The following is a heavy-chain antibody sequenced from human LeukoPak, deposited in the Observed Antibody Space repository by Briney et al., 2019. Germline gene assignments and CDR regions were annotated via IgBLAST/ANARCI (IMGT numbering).Heavy chain of an antibody. CDR2: VNQDESQK. CDR1: GFTVSSNW. D-gene: IGHD3-9*01. CDR3: AKDTDLTGYYNGAFDI. V-gene: IGHV3-7*01. Sequence: PGGSLRLSCAASGFTVSSNWMSWVRQAPGKGLEWVANVNQDESQKYYVDSVKGRFTISKDNAKNSLNLQMNSLRAEDTGVYYCAKDTDLTGYYNGAFDIWGQGTMVTVSS. J-gene: IGHJ3*02.